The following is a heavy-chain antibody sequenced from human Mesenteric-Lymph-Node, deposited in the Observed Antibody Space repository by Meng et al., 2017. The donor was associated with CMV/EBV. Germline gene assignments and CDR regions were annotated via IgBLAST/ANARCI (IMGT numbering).Heavy chain of an antibody. CDR1: GYTFTGYY. CDR2: INPNSGGT. Sequence: ASVKVSCKASGYTFTGYYMHWVRQAPGQGLEWMGWINPNSGGTNYAQKFQGRVTMTRDTSISTAYMELSRLRSDNTAVYYCASSSTGYYYGMDVWGQGTTVTVSS. D-gene: IGHD2-2*01. V-gene: IGHV1-2*02. CDR3: ASSSTGYYYGMDV. J-gene: IGHJ6*02.